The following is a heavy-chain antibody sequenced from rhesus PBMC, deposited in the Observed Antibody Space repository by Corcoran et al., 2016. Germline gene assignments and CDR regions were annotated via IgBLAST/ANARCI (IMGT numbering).Heavy chain of an antibody. V-gene: IGHV4-173*01. D-gene: IGHD6-31*01. CDR2: ISGSGGST. CDR1: GGSISSNY. J-gene: IGHJ4*01. Sequence: QLQLQESGPGLVKPSETLSLTCAVSGGSISSNYWSWIRQPPGTGVEWIGRISGSGGSTDYNPSLKSRVTISTDTSKNQFSLKLGSVTAADTAVYYCARDRRIAAAGTGFDYWGQGVLVTVSS. CDR3: ARDRRIAAAGTGFDY.